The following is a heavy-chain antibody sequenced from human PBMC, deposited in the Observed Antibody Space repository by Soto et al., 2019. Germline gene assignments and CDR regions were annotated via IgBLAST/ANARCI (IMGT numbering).Heavy chain of an antibody. J-gene: IGHJ6*02. CDR2: IIPIFGTA. CDR3: ARQLAAAEMLYYYGMDV. CDR1: GGTFSSYA. D-gene: IGHD6-13*01. Sequence: SVKVSCKASGGTFSSYAISWVRHAPGQGLEWMGGIIPIFGTANYAQKFQGRVTITADESTSTAYMELSSLRSEDTAVYYCARQLAAAEMLYYYGMDVWGQGTTVTVSS. V-gene: IGHV1-69*13.